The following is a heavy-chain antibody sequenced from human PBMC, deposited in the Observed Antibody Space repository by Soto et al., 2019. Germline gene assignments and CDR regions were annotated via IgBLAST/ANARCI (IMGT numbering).Heavy chain of an antibody. CDR2: IYYSGST. CDR3: ARIAAAGTY. V-gene: IGHV4-59*01. D-gene: IGHD6-13*01. J-gene: IGHJ4*02. CDR1: GGSISSYY. Sequence: QVQLQESGPGLVKPSETLSLTCTVSGGSISSYYWSWIRQPPGKGLEWIGYIYYSGSTNYNPSLKSRVTISVDTSKNQFSLKLSSVTAADTAVYYCARIAAAGTYWGQGTLVTVSS.